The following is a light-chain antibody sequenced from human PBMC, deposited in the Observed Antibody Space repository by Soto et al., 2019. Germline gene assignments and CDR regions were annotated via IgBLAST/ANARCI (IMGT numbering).Light chain of an antibody. CDR3: LQDYTYPWT. V-gene: IGKV1-6*01. Sequence: IQMTQSPSSLSASVGDRVTITCRASQGISNELGWYQQRPGKAPKAMIYGASTLQSGVPSRLSGSASGTDFTLTISSLQPEDFATYYCLQDYTYPWTFGQGTKVDIK. CDR2: GAS. J-gene: IGKJ1*01. CDR1: QGISNE.